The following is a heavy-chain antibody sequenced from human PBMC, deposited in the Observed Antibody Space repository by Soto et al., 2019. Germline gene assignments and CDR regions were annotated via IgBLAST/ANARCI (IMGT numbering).Heavy chain of an antibody. Sequence: QAGGSLRLSCTGSGFTFGNYGMHWVRQAPGKGLEWVASSSYDEKNKYYAGSLKGRFTISRDNSKKMVYLQMTSLGPEDTAVYYCARGGGSDRDFDYWGQGALVTVSS. CDR2: SSYDEKNK. J-gene: IGHJ4*02. CDR1: GFTFGNYG. V-gene: IGHV3-30*03. D-gene: IGHD1-26*01. CDR3: ARGGGSDRDFDY.